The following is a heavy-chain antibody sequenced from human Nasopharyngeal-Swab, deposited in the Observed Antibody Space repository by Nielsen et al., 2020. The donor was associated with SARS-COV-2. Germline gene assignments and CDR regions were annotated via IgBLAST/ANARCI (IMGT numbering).Heavy chain of an antibody. CDR2: INPNSGGT. D-gene: IGHD6-13*01. J-gene: IGHJ5*02. CDR1: GYTFTGYY. CDR3: AREDSSSWYSLLNWFDP. V-gene: IGHV1-2*06. Sequence: ASVKASCKASGYTFTGYYMHWVRQAPRQGLEWMGRINPNSGGTNYAQKFQGRVTMTRDTSISTAYMELSRLRSDDTAVYYCAREDSSSWYSLLNWFDPWGQGTLVTVSS.